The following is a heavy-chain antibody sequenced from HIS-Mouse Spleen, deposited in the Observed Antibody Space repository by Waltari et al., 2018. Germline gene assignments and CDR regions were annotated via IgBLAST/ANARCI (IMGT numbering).Heavy chain of an antibody. V-gene: IGHV4-39*07. J-gene: IGHJ4*02. CDR1: GGSISSSSYY. Sequence: QLQLQESGPGLVKPSETLSLTCTVSGGSISSSSYYWGWIRQPPGKGLEWIVSIYYSGSTYYNPSPKSRVTISVDTSKNQFSLKLSSVTAADTAVYYCARDDSGSSVDYWGQGTLVTVSS. D-gene: IGHD1-26*01. CDR3: ARDDSGSSVDY. CDR2: IYYSGST.